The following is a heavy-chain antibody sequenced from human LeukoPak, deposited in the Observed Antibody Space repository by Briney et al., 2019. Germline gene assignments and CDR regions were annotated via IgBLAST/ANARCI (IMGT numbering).Heavy chain of an antibody. D-gene: IGHD3-22*01. Sequence: GGSLRLSCAVSGISLSNYGMSWGRQAPGKGLEWVAGISGSGGSTNYADSVKGRFTISRDNPKNTLYLQMNRLRAEDTAVYFCAKRGVVIRVILVGFHKEAYYFDSWGQGALVTVSS. CDR1: GISLSNYG. CDR2: ISGSGGST. CDR3: AKRGVVIRVILVGFHKEAYYFDS. J-gene: IGHJ4*02. V-gene: IGHV3-23*01.